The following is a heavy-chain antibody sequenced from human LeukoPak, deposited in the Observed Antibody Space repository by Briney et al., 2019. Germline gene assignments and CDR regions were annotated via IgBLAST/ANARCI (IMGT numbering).Heavy chain of an antibody. Sequence: SVKVPCKASGGTFSSYAISWVRQAPGQGLEWMGGIIPIFGTANYAQKFQGRVTITADESTSTAYMELSSLRSEDTAVYYCARDKTTDYYGSGSLDYWGQGTLVTVSS. J-gene: IGHJ4*02. V-gene: IGHV1-69*01. CDR1: GGTFSSYA. CDR3: ARDKTTDYYGSGSLDY. CDR2: IIPIFGTA. D-gene: IGHD3-10*01.